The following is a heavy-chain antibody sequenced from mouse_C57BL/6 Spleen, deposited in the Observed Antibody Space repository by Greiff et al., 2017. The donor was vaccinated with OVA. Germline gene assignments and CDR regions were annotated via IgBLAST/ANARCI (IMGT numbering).Heavy chain of an antibody. CDR1: GYTFTSYG. CDR2: IYPRSGNT. J-gene: IGHJ2*01. D-gene: IGHD4-1*01. CDR3: ARSGAGTFDY. V-gene: IGHV1-81*01. Sequence: VQLQESGAELARPGASVKLSCKASGYTFTSYGISWVKQRPGQGLEWIGEIYPRSGNTYYNEKFKGKATLTADKSSSTAYMELRSLTSEDSAVYFCARSGAGTFDYWGQGTTLTVSS.